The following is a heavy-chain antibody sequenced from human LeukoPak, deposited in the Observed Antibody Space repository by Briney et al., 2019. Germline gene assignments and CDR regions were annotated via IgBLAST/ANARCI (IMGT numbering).Heavy chain of an antibody. Sequence: GASVKVSCKASGYTFTSYGISWVRQAPGQGREGMGWISAYNGNTNYAQKLQGRVTMATDTSTSTAYMELRSLRSDDTAVYYCAREESGWYVPPYYWGQGTLVTVSS. D-gene: IGHD6-19*01. J-gene: IGHJ4*02. CDR3: AREESGWYVPPYY. CDR1: GYTFTSYG. CDR2: ISAYNGNT. V-gene: IGHV1-18*04.